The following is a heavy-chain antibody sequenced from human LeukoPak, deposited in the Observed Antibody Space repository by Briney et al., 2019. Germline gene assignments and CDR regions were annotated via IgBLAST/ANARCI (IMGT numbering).Heavy chain of an antibody. CDR2: IYYSGST. Sequence: SETLSLTCTVSGGSISSSSYYWGWIRQPPGKGLEWIGSIYYSGSTYYNPSLKSRVTISVDTSKNQFSLKLRSVTAADKAVYYCARQRIPPLGYMDVWGKGTTVTISS. CDR3: ARQRIPPLGYMDV. CDR1: GGSISSSSYY. D-gene: IGHD2/OR15-2a*01. J-gene: IGHJ6*03. V-gene: IGHV4-39*01.